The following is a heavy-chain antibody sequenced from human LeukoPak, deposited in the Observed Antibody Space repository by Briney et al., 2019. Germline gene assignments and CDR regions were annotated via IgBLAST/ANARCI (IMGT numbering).Heavy chain of an antibody. CDR1: GGSISSSSYY. V-gene: IGHV4-31*03. Sequence: SETLSLTCTVSGGSISSSSYYWSWIRQHPGKGLEWIGYIYYSGSTYYNPSLKSRVTISVDTSKNQFSLKLSSVTAADTAVYYCARSSGSYYYFDYWGQGTLVTVSS. J-gene: IGHJ4*02. D-gene: IGHD1-26*01. CDR3: ARSSGSYYYFDY. CDR2: IYYSGST.